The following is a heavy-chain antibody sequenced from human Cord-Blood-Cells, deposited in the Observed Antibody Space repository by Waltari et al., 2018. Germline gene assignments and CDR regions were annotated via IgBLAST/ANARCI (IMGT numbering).Heavy chain of an antibody. J-gene: IGHJ3*02. CDR2: INPNSGGT. D-gene: IGHD6-6*01. V-gene: IGHV1-2*02. CDR1: GYTFTGYY. CDR3: ARAWARIAARPYDAFDI. Sequence: VQLVQSGAEVTKPGASVTVSCKASGYTFTGYYMHWVRPAPGQGLEWMGWINPNSGGTNYAQKFQGRVTMTRDTSISTAYMELSRLRSDDTAVYYCARAWARIAARPYDAFDIWGQGTMVTVSS.